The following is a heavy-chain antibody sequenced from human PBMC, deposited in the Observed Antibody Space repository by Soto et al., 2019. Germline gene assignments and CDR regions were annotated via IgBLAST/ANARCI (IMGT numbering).Heavy chain of an antibody. CDR1: GFTFSSYG. J-gene: IGHJ6*03. CDR3: AKGPELRFLEWFPDYYYYMDV. D-gene: IGHD3-3*01. CDR2: ISYDGSNK. V-gene: IGHV3-30*18. Sequence: GGSLRLSCAASGFTFSSYGMHWVRQAPGKGLEWVEVISYDGSNKYYADSVKGRFTISRDNSKNTLYLQMNSLRAEDTAVYYCAKGPELRFLEWFPDYYYYMDVWGKGTTVTVSS.